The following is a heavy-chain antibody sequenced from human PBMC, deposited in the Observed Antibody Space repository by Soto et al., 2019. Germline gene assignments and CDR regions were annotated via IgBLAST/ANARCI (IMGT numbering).Heavy chain of an antibody. J-gene: IGHJ6*03. CDR2: IHHSGSI. V-gene: IGHV4-30-4*08. Sequence: TSETLSLTCTVSGGSISSDYYHWTWIRQSPERGLEWIGYIHHSGSILYNPSLKSRVTISVDTSKNQFSLHLSSVTAADTAVYYCTRHSLSSDYGDPNHKNYYYYYMDVWGKGTTVTVSS. D-gene: IGHD4-17*01. CDR3: TRHSLSSDYGDPNHKNYYYYYMDV. CDR1: GGSISSDYYH.